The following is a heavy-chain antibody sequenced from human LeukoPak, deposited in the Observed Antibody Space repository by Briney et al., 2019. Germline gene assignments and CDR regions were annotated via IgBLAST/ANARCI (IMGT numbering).Heavy chain of an antibody. Sequence: PGGSLRLSCVASGFAFNTYVMSWVRQAPGKGLEWVANIKSDGGEENYVDSVKGRFTISRDNAENSLYLQMNSLRAEDTAVYYCAREWRPTSGYYYGYWGQGTLVTVSS. J-gene: IGHJ4*02. V-gene: IGHV3-7*01. CDR3: AREWRPTSGYYYGY. D-gene: IGHD6-19*01. CDR1: GFAFNTYV. CDR2: IKSDGGEE.